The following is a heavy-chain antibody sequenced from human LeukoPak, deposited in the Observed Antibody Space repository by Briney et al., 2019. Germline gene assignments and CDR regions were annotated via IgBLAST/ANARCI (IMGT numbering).Heavy chain of an antibody. CDR1: GFTFGDYA. Sequence: GGSLRLSCTASGFTFGDYAMSWFRQAPGKGLEWVGFIRSKAYGGTTEYAASVKGRFTISRDDSKSIAYLQMNSLKTEDTAVYYCTREIWGYSGYDLGIYYWGQGTLVTVSS. V-gene: IGHV3-49*03. D-gene: IGHD5-12*01. J-gene: IGHJ4*02. CDR3: TREIWGYSGYDLGIYY. CDR2: IRSKAYGGTT.